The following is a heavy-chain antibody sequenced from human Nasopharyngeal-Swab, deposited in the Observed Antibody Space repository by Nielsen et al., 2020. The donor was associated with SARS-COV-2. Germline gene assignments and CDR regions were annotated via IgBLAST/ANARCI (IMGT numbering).Heavy chain of an antibody. Sequence: GGSLRLSCAASGFTVGRNFMSWVRQAPGKGLEWVSFISSDDSPQYADSVKGRFTISRHTSENTMHLQMNSLRAEDTAIYYCARVGYLYLYGAFDIWGQGTLVTVSS. CDR3: ARVGYLYLYGAFDI. CDR1: GFTVGRNF. J-gene: IGHJ3*02. V-gene: IGHV3-53*04. D-gene: IGHD1-1*01. CDR2: ISSDDSP.